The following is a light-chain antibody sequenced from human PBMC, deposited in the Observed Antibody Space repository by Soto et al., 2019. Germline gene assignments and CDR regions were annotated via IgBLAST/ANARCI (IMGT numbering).Light chain of an antibody. V-gene: IGLV1-44*01. CDR3: AACDDSLDGRV. J-gene: IGLJ2*01. CDR2: GQN. CDR1: SSNIGRNT. Sequence: QPVLTQPPSASGTPGQRVTISCSGSSSNIGRNTVNWYQQLPGTAPKLLIYGQNQRPSGVPDRFSGSKSGTSASLAISGLQSEDEADYYGAACDDSLDGRVFGGGTKVTVL.